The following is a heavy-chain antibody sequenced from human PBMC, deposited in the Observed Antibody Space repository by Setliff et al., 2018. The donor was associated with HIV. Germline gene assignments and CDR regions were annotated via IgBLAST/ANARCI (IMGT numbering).Heavy chain of an antibody. V-gene: IGHV5-51*01. CDR3: ATSDYGGDSVHFQH. CDR2: IYPGDSDT. D-gene: IGHD2-21*02. Sequence: GESLKISCKGSAYTFTSYWIVWVRQMPGKGLECMGIIYPGDSDTRYSPSFHGQVTISADKAISTAYLRWSSLKASDTAMYYCATSDYGGDSVHFQHWGQGTLVTVSS. J-gene: IGHJ1*01. CDR1: AYTFTSYW.